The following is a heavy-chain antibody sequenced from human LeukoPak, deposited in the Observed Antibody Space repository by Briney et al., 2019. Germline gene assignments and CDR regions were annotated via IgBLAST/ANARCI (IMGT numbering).Heavy chain of an antibody. D-gene: IGHD1-26*01. Sequence: ASVKVSCKASGYTFTSYAMNWVRQAPGQGLEWMGWINTNTGNPTYDQGFTGRFVFSLDTSVSTAYLQISSLKAEDTAVYYCARSKWELLPGDAFDIWGQGTMVTVSS. CDR2: INTNTGNP. J-gene: IGHJ3*02. CDR1: GYTFTSYA. V-gene: IGHV7-4-1*02. CDR3: ARSKWELLPGDAFDI.